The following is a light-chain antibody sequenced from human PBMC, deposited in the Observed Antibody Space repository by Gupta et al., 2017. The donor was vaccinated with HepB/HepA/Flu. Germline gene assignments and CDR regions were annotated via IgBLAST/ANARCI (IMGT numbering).Light chain of an antibody. J-gene: IGKJ1*01. CDR2: WAS. CDR3: QQYYASPWT. Sequence: DIVMTQSPDSLAVSLGERATINCKSSQNILYSINNKHYLAWYQQKPGQPPKLLIYWASTRESGVPDRFSGSGSGTDFTLTISSLQAEDVAVYYCQQYYASPWTFGQGTXVEI. V-gene: IGKV4-1*01. CDR1: QNILYSINNKHY.